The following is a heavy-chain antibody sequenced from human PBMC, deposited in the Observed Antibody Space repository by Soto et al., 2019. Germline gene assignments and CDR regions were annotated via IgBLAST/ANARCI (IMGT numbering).Heavy chain of an antibody. D-gene: IGHD3-22*01. Sequence: LSLTCSVSGGSINNRTYYWGWIRQPPGKGLEWIGSISYSGRTYDNPSLKSRVTISSDTSNNQFSLKLSSVTAADTAVYYCARQQYYDSRGLFDYWGQGTLVTVSS. CDR2: ISYSGRT. CDR1: GGSINNRTYY. V-gene: IGHV4-39*01. CDR3: ARQQYYDSRGLFDY. J-gene: IGHJ4*02.